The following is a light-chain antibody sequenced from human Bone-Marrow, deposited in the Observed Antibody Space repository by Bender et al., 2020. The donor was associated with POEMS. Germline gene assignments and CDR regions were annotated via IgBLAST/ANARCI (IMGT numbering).Light chain of an antibody. V-gene: IGLV2-11*01. J-gene: IGLJ1*01. Sequence: HSALTQPRSVSGSPGQSVTISCSGSSSDVGGYDYVSWYQQHPGKAPKRLIYGATKRPSGVPDRFSGFKSGATATLTISGLQADDEADYYCCAYAGGNSFVFGSGTLVSVL. CDR1: SSDVGGYDY. CDR3: CAYAGGNSFV. CDR2: GAT.